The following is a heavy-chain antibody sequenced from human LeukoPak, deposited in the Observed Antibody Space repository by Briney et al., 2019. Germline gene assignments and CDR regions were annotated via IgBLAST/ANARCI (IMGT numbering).Heavy chain of an antibody. CDR2: ISDDGSNK. CDR3: ARDYSGNCCFDD. J-gene: IGHJ4*02. V-gene: IGHV3-30-3*01. Sequence: TGGSLRLSCAASGFTFSRNVMHWVRQAPGKGLEWVAVISDDGSNKYYADSVKGRFTISRDNSKNTLYLQMNSLRAEDTAMYYCARDYSGNCCFDDWGQGTLVTVSS. D-gene: IGHD1-26*01. CDR1: GFTFSRNV.